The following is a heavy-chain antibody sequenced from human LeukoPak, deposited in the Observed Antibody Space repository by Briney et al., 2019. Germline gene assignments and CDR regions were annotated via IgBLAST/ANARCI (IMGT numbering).Heavy chain of an antibody. Sequence: SETLSLTCTVSGGSISPYYWSWIRQPPGKGLEWIGYIYYSGSGSTNHNPSLKSRVTISVDTSKNQFSLNLNSVTAADTAVYYCARHAVYAGSGWSFDYWGQGTLVTVSS. D-gene: IGHD6-19*01. CDR1: GGSISPYY. V-gene: IGHV4-59*08. J-gene: IGHJ4*02. CDR2: IYYSGSGST. CDR3: ARHAVYAGSGWSFDY.